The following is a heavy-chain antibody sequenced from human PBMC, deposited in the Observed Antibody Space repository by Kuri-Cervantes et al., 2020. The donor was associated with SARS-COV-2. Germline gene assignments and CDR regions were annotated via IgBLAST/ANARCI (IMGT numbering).Heavy chain of an antibody. CDR2: ISYDGSNK. J-gene: IGHJ6*02. V-gene: IGHV3-30*03. CDR1: GFTFSSYG. D-gene: IGHD3-3*01. Sequence: GESLKTPWSTSGFTFSSYGMHWVRQAPGKGREWLAVISYDGSNKYYADSVKGRFTISRDNSKNTLYLQINSLRAEDTAVYYCARDGSDYFWSGHELGMDVWGQGTTVAVSS. CDR3: ARDGSDYFWSGHELGMDV.